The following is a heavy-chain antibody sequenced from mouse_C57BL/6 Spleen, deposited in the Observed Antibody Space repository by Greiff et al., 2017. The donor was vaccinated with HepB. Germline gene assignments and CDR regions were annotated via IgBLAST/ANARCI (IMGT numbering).Heavy chain of an antibody. Sequence: EVQLQQSGPELVKPGASVKISCKASGYSFTGYYMNWVKQSPEKSLEWIGEINPSTGGTTYNQKFKAKATLTVDKSSSTAYMKLKSLTSEDSAVYYCSRGAGSPYWYFDVWGTGTTVTVSS. J-gene: IGHJ1*03. V-gene: IGHV1-42*01. CDR2: INPSTGGT. D-gene: IGHD1-1*01. CDR1: GYSFTGYY. CDR3: SRGAGSPYWYFDV.